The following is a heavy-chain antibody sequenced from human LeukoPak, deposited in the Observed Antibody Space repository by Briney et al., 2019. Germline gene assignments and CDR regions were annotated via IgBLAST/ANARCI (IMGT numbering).Heavy chain of an antibody. CDR2: INHSGST. J-gene: IGHJ6*02. D-gene: IGHD3-10*01. CDR1: GFTFSNYG. CDR3: ARAPLWFGTSYYYYYGMDV. V-gene: IGHV4-34*01. Sequence: GSLRLSCAASGFTFSNYGMNWVRQAPGKGLEWIGEINHSGSTNYNPSLKSRVTISVDTSKNQFSLKLSSVTAADTAVYYCARAPLWFGTSYYYYYGMDVWGQGTTVTVSS.